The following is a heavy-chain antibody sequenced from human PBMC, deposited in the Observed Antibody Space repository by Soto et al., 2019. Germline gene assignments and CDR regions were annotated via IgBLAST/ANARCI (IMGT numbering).Heavy chain of an antibody. CDR2: ISSSGSST. V-gene: IGHV3-11*01. Sequence: QVQLVESGGGLVKPGASLRLSCAASGFTFGDYYMSWIRQAPGKGLEWVSYISSSGSSTYYVDSVRGRFTISRDNAKNSLYLQMDSLGAEDTAVYYCARAAADRPAAWYLGQGTLVTVSS. CDR1: GFTFGDYY. J-gene: IGHJ4*02. D-gene: IGHD6-25*01. CDR3: ARAAADRPAAWY.